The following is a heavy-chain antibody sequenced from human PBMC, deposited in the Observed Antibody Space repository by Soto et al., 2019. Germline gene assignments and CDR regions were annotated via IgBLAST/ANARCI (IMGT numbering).Heavy chain of an antibody. CDR1: GFTFSGYE. Sequence: PGGSLRLSCAASGFTFSGYEMNWVRQAPGKGLEWVSYISSSGSTIYYADSVKGRFTISRDNAKNSLYLQMNSLRAEDTAVYYCASLLWFGETDFDYWGQGTLVTVSS. CDR3: ASLLWFGETDFDY. CDR2: ISSSGSTI. D-gene: IGHD3-10*01. J-gene: IGHJ4*02. V-gene: IGHV3-48*03.